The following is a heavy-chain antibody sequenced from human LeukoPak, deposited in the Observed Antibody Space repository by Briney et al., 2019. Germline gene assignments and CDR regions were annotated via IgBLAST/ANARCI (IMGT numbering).Heavy chain of an antibody. V-gene: IGHV3-23*01. CDR1: GFTFSSYA. CDR3: AKGRNYYDSSSFPYYFDY. D-gene: IGHD3-22*01. CDR2: ISGSGGST. J-gene: IGHJ4*02. Sequence: GGSLRLSCAASGFTFSSYAMSWVRQAPGKGLEWVSAISGSGGSTYYADSVKGRFTISRDNSKNTLYLQMNSLRAEDTAVYYCAKGRNYYDSSSFPYYFDYWGQGTLVTVSS.